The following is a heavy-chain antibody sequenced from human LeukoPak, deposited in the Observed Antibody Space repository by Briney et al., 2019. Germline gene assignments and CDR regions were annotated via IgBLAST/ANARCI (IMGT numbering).Heavy chain of an antibody. V-gene: IGHV4-34*01. D-gene: IGHD6-13*01. CDR3: ARLTYSNNWYFRRGLDNWFDP. J-gene: IGHJ5*02. CDR1: GGSFSGYY. CDR2: INHSGST. Sequence: SETLSLTCAVYGGSFSGYYWSWIRQPPGKGLEWIGEINHSGSTNYNPSLKSRVTISVDASKSQFSLRLSSVTAADTAVYYCARLTYSNNWYFRRGLDNWFDPWGQGTLVTVSS.